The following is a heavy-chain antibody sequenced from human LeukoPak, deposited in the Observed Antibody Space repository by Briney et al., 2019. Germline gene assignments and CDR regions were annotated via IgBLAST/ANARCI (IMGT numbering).Heavy chain of an antibody. Sequence: SVKVSCKASRGTFSSYAISWVRQAPGQGLEWMGGIIPILGTANYAQKFQGRVTITADEFTSTAYMELSSLRSEDTAVYYCATAGMLLGNAFDIWGQGTMVTVSS. CDR1: RGTFSSYA. CDR3: ATAGMLLGNAFDI. J-gene: IGHJ3*02. CDR2: IIPILGTA. D-gene: IGHD2-15*01. V-gene: IGHV1-69*13.